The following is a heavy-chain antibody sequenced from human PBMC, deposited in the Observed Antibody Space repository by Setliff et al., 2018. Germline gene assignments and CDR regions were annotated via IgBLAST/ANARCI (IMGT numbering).Heavy chain of an antibody. J-gene: IGHJ4*02. CDR3: AGDPPRSDWRLDS. D-gene: IGHD1-26*01. Sequence: GGSLRLSCAASGFTFSSYRMHWVRQAPGKGLEWVAVIWDDGSEKYYADSVKGRFTISRDNSKNTVYLEMNNLRADDTAVYYCAGDPPRSDWRLDSWGQGTLVTVSS. V-gene: IGHV3-33*08. CDR1: GFTFSSYR. CDR2: IWDDGSEK.